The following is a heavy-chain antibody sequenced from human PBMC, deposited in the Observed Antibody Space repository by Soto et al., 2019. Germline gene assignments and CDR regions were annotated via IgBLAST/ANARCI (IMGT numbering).Heavy chain of an antibody. CDR2: IYYSGST. D-gene: IGHD2-15*01. V-gene: IGHV4-31*03. Sequence: PSETLSLTCTVSGGSISSGGYYWSWIRQHPGKGLEWIGYIYYSGSTYYNPSLKSRVTISVDTSKNQFSLKLSSVTAADTAVYYCARDGCNGGSCYDWFDPWGQGTLVTVSS. J-gene: IGHJ5*02. CDR1: GGSISSGGYY. CDR3: ARDGCNGGSCYDWFDP.